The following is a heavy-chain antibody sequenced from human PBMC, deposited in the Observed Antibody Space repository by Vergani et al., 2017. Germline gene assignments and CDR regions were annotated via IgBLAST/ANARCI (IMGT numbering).Heavy chain of an antibody. CDR1: GYTFTSYY. V-gene: IGHV1-46*01. CDR3: AKESSSWYGNGYFQH. CDR2: INPSGGST. Sequence: QVQLVQSGAEVKKPGASVKVSCKASGYTFTSYYMHWVRQAPGQGLEWMGIINPSGGSTSYAQKFQGRVAMTRDTSTSTVYMELSSLRSEDTAVYYCAKESSSWYGNGYFQHWGQGTLATVSS. D-gene: IGHD6-13*01. J-gene: IGHJ1*01.